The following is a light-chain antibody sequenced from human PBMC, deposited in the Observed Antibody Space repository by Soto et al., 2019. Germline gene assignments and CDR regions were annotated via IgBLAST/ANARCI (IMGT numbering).Light chain of an antibody. CDR2: DAS. J-gene: IGKJ3*01. Sequence: DIQMTQVPSSLSASVGDRVTITCRASQNINNYLNWYQQKPGKAPNLLIYDASNLQSGVSSRFSGSGSGTDFTLPISSLQPEEFAIYSCQKSYTPFTFGPGTKVDLK. CDR3: QKSYTPFT. CDR1: QNINNY. V-gene: IGKV1-39*01.